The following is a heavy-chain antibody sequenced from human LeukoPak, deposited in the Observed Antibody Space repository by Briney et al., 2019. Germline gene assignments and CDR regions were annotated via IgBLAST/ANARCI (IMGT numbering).Heavy chain of an antibody. V-gene: IGHV4-31*03. CDR3: ARMPRGVAVVTPYYFDS. CDR1: GDSLNSGSYY. D-gene: IGHD2-21*02. CDR2: ISYRGTT. Sequence: SQTLSLTCTVFGDSLNSGSYYWSWIRQHSERGLEWIGYISYRGTTFYNPSLKSRVSISGDTSKTQFSLNINSVTAADTAVYYCARMPRGVAVVTPYYFDSWGQGTLVTVSS. J-gene: IGHJ4*02.